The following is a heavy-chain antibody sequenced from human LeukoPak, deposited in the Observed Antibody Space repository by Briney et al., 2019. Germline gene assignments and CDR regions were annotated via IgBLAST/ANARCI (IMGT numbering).Heavy chain of an antibody. J-gene: IGHJ4*02. V-gene: IGHV1-69*06. CDR1: GGTFSSYA. Sequence: ASVKVSCKASGGTFSSYAISWVRQAPGQGLEWMGGIIPIFGTANYAQKFQGRVTITADKSTSTAYMELSSLRSEDTAVYYCARDVFLWFGEIQLDYWGQGTLVTVSS. CDR3: ARDVFLWFGEIQLDY. D-gene: IGHD3-10*01. CDR2: IIPIFGTA.